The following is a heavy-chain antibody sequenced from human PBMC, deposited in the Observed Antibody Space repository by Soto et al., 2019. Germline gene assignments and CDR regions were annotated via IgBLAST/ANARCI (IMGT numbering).Heavy chain of an antibody. D-gene: IGHD6-13*01. J-gene: IGHJ6*03. CDR1: GYTFTSYA. CDR3: ARDSSSWWGKNYMDV. Sequence: ASVKVSCKASGYTFTSYAMHWVRQAPGQRLEWMGWINAGNGNTKYSQKFQGRVTITRDTSASTAYMELSSLRSEDTAVYYCARDSSSWWGKNYMDVWGKGTTVTVSS. V-gene: IGHV1-3*01. CDR2: INAGNGNT.